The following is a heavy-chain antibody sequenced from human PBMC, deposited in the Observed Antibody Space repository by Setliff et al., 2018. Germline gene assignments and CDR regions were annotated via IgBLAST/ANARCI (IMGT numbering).Heavy chain of an antibody. J-gene: IGHJ4*02. V-gene: IGHV3-7*01. CDR3: SRDLQGSGDYVVDY. Sequence: PGGSLRLSCAASGFTFRSYWRSWVRQAPGKGLEWVANIKKDGSIKYYLDSVRGRITIARDNAENSLTLQMNSLRVEDTAVYYCSRDLQGSGDYVVDYWGQGTLVTVSS. CDR2: IKKDGSIK. D-gene: IGHD4-17*01. CDR1: GFTFRSYW.